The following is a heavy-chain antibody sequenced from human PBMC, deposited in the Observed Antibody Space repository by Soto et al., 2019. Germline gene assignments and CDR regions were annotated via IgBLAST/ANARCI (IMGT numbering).Heavy chain of an antibody. D-gene: IGHD1-20*01. V-gene: IGHV4-30-4*01. Sequence: QVQLQESGPGLVKPSQTLSLTCTVSGGSISSGDYYWSWIRQPPGKGLEWIGYIYYSGSTYYNPSLKSRVTISVDTSKIHFSLKLSSVTAADTAVYYGATITLGSNRLDYWGQGTLVTVSS. J-gene: IGHJ4*02. CDR3: ATITLGSNRLDY. CDR1: GGSISSGDYY. CDR2: IYYSGST.